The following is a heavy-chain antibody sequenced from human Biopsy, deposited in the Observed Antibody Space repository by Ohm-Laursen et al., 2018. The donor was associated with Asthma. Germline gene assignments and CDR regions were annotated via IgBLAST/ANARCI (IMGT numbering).Heavy chain of an antibody. CDR1: SGSGGYMRSGNYY. CDR2: IYYSGTT. J-gene: IGHJ6*02. V-gene: IGHV4-39*01. CDR3: VRGSSSWHHGPFHYYYGLDV. D-gene: IGHD6-13*01. Sequence: GTLSLTCSLSSGSGGYMRSGNYYWGWIRQPPGKGLEWIESIYYSGTTYYNPSLESRVTVSADTSKNQFSLKLTSVTAADTAVYYCVRGSSSWHHGPFHYYYGLDVWGQGTTATVSS.